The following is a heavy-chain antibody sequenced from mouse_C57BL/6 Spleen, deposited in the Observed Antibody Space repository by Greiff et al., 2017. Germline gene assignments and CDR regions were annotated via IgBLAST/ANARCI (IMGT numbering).Heavy chain of an antibody. CDR1: GYAFSSSW. V-gene: IGHV1-82*01. CDR2: IYPGDGDT. J-gene: IGHJ1*03. CDR3: ARDSYYYGSRLYFDV. Sequence: VQLQESGPELVKPGASVKISCKASGYAFSSSWMNWVKQRPGKGLEWIGRIYPGDGDTNSNGKFKGKATLTADKSSSTAYMQLSSLTSEDSAVYFCARDSYYYGSRLYFDVWGTGTTVTVSS. D-gene: IGHD1-1*01.